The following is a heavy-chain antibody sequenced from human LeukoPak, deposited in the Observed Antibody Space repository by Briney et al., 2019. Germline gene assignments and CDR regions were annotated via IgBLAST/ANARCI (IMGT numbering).Heavy chain of an antibody. V-gene: IGHV1-69*04. CDR1: GGTFSSYA. J-gene: IGHJ6*02. CDR3: ARVAVAGTYYYGMDV. Sequence: SVKVSCKASGGTFSSYAISWVRQAPGQGLEWMGRIIPILGIANYAQKFQGRVTITADKSTSTAYMELSSLRSEDTAVYYCARVAVAGTYYYGMDVWGQGTTVTVSS. CDR2: IIPILGIA. D-gene: IGHD6-19*01.